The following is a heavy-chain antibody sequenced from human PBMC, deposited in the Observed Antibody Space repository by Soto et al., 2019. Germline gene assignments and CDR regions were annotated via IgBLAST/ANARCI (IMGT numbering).Heavy chain of an antibody. Sequence: QVQLVESGGGMVQPGGSLRLSCAASGFTFSSYAMHWVRQAPGKGLEWMAVIWYDGSRKHYADSLKGRFTISRDNPKNTLYLEMNSLRVEDTAVYYCARGIHYYESHGYGPGAYWGQGTLVSVSS. D-gene: IGHD3-22*01. J-gene: IGHJ4*02. CDR2: IWYDGSRK. V-gene: IGHV3-33*01. CDR1: GFTFSSYA. CDR3: ARGIHYYESHGYGPGAY.